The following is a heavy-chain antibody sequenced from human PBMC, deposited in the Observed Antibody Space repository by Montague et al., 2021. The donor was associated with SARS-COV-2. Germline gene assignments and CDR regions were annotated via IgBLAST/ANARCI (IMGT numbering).Heavy chain of an antibody. CDR2: IYTSRTT. CDR3: ARGYYLGNGDFFDY. Sequence: SETLSLTCTVSGASISGYFWSWIRQRAGQGLERIWRIYTSRTTNYNPSLRSRVTMSVDTFKNQISLKVNSVTAADTAVYYCARGYYLGNGDFFDYWGQGTLVTVSS. J-gene: IGHJ4*02. V-gene: IGHV4-4*07. CDR1: GASISGYF. D-gene: IGHD2-21*01.